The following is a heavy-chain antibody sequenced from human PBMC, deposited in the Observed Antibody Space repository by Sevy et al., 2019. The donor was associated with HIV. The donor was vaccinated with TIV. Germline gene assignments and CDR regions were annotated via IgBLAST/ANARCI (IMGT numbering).Heavy chain of an antibody. Sequence: GGSLRLSCAASGFTFSSYGMHWVRQAPGKGLEWVAVISYDGSNKYYADSVKGRFTISRDNSKNTLYLQMNSLRAEDTAVYYCAKEVPPRNYDHWSGYGNFDYWGQGTLVTVSS. CDR1: GFTFSSYG. CDR2: ISYDGSNK. CDR3: AKEVPPRNYDHWSGYGNFDY. J-gene: IGHJ4*02. V-gene: IGHV3-30*18. D-gene: IGHD3-3*01.